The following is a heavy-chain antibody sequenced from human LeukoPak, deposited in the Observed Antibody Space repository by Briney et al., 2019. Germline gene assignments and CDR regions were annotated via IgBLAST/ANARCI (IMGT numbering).Heavy chain of an antibody. V-gene: IGHV4-34*01. CDR2: INHSGST. J-gene: IGHJ4*02. CDR1: GGSSSGYY. Sequence: SETLSLTCAVYGGSSSGYYWSWIRQPPGKGLEWIGEINHSGSTNYNPSLKSRVTISVDTSKNQFSLKLSSVTAADTAVYYCATSYSSGNFDYWGQGTLVTVSS. CDR3: ATSYSSGNFDY. D-gene: IGHD3-22*01.